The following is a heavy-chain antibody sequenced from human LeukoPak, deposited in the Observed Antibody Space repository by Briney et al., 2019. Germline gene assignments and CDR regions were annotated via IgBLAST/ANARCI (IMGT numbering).Heavy chain of an antibody. CDR2: ISWNSGSI. CDR1: GFTFDDYA. Sequence: GGSLRLSCAASGFTFDDYAMHWVRQAPGKCLEWVSGISWNSGSIGYADSVKGRFTISRDNAKNSLYLQMNSLRAEDMALYYCPKDLNDYGDSGVFDYWGQGTLVTVSS. D-gene: IGHD4-17*01. J-gene: IGHJ4*02. CDR3: PKDLNDYGDSGVFDY. V-gene: IGHV3-9*03.